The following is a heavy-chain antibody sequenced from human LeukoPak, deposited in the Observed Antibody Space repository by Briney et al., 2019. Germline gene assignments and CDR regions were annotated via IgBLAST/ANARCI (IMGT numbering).Heavy chain of an antibody. CDR3: AADLLGAAAYS. J-gene: IGHJ5*02. CDR1: GFRLSSSA. Sequence: SEKVPCKASGFRLSSSAVQWVRQARGQRLEWIGWIVVGSGTTQYAQNFHERVTITRPMSTATAYMGLHSLRSGHTAVYNCAADLLGAAAYSWGQGTLVTVSS. D-gene: IGHD6-13*01. CDR2: IVVGSGTT. V-gene: IGHV1-58*01.